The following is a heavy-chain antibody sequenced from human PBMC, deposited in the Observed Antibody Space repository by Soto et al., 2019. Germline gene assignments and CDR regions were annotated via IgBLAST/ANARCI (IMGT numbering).Heavy chain of an antibody. CDR3: ARGDPLLWFGEKVYYGMDV. J-gene: IGHJ6*02. CDR2: IYYSGST. D-gene: IGHD3-10*01. V-gene: IGHV4-59*01. CDR1: GGSISSYY. Sequence: QVQLQESGPGLVKPSETLSLTCTVSGGSISSYYWSWIRQPPGKGLEWLGYIYYSGSTNYNPSLKSRVTISVDTSKIQFSLKLSSVTAADTAVYYCARGDPLLWFGEKVYYGMDVWGQGTTVTVSS.